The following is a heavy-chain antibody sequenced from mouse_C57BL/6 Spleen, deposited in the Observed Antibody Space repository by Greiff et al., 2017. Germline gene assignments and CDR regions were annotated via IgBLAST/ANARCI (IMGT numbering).Heavy chain of an antibody. J-gene: IGHJ4*01. D-gene: IGHD1-2*01. CDR3: ARWATAQAAAMDY. CDR1: GYTFTSYW. Sequence: VQLQQPGTELVKPGASVKLSCKASGYTFTSYWMHWVKQRPGQGLEWIGNINPSNGGTNYHAKFKSKATLTVDKSSSTAYMQLSSLTSEDSAVYYCARWATAQAAAMDYWGQGTSVTVSS. V-gene: IGHV1-53*01. CDR2: INPSNGGT.